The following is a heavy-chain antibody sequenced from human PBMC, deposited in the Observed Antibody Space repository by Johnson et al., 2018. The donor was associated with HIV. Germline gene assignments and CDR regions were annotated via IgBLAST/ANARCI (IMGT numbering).Heavy chain of an antibody. J-gene: IGHJ3*02. D-gene: IGHD2-15*01. Sequence: VQLVESGGGVVQPGRSLRLSCAASGFTFSSYGMHLVRQAPGKGLEWVAVIWYDGSNEYYADSVKGRFTISRDNSKNTLYLQMSSLRADDTAVYYCAKGQVARGPLDIWGQGTMVTVSS. CDR1: GFTFSSYG. V-gene: IGHV3-33*06. CDR3: AKGQVARGPLDI. CDR2: IWYDGSNE.